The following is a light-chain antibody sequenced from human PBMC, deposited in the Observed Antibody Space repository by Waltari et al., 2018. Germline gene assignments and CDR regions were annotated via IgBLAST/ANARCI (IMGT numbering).Light chain of an antibody. CDR1: ESVSDS. V-gene: IGKV1-5*03. J-gene: IGKJ2*01. Sequence: DIQMTQSPSTLATSVGDRVTITCRASESVSDSLAWYQQKPGEAPKHLIYRASNLESGVPSRFSGRGSGTEFTLTISGLQPEDFASYYCQQYHSYMPATFGQGTKLEIK. CDR3: QQYHSYMPAT. CDR2: RAS.